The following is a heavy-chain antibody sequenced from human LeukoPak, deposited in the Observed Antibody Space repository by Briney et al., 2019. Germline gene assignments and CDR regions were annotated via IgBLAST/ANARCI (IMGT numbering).Heavy chain of an antibody. J-gene: IGHJ6*02. D-gene: IGHD2-15*01. CDR3: ARVKLAGGYYYYGMDV. CDR2: IYHSGST. CDR1: GGSISSGDYF. V-gene: IGHV4-30-2*01. Sequence: SETLSLTCTVSGGSISSGDYFWNWIRQPPGKGLEWFGSIYHSGSTYYNPSLESRVSMSVDRSKNQLSLTLSSVTAADTAVYYCARVKLAGGYYYYGMDVWGQGTTVTVSS.